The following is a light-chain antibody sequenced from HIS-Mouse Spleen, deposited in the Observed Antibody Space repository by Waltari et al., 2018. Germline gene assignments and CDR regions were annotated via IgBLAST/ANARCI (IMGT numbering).Light chain of an antibody. CDR3: YSAADNSGV. CDR2: KDS. Sequence: SYELTQPSSVSVSPGQTARITCSGDVLAKKKYARWFQQKPGQAPVRVIYKDSERPSGIPARFSGSSSGTTVTLTISGAQVEDEADYYCYSAADNSGVFGGGTKLTVL. J-gene: IGLJ2*01. V-gene: IGLV3-27*01. CDR1: VLAKKKY.